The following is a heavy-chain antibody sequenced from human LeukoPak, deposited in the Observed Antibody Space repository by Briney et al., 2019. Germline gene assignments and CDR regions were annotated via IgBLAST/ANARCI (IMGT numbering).Heavy chain of an antibody. D-gene: IGHD3-3*01. CDR1: GGSISSGDYY. Sequence: SQTLSLTCTVSGGSISSGDYYWSWIRQPPGKGLEWIGYIYYSGSTYYNPSLKSRVTISVDTSKNQFSLKLSSVTAAHTAVYYCAREAGLRFLELWGQGTLVTVSS. J-gene: IGHJ4*02. V-gene: IGHV4-30-4*01. CDR3: AREAGLRFLEL. CDR2: IYYSGST.